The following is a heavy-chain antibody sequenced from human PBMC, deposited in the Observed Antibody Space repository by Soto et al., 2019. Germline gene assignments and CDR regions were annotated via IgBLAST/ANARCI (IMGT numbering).Heavy chain of an antibody. CDR2: IIPIFGIP. V-gene: IGHV1-69*01. D-gene: IGHD6-19*01. Sequence: QVQLVQSGAEVKKPGSSVKVSCKASGGTFSSYVINWVRQAPGHGLEWMGGIIPIFGIPSYAQNFQGRVTITADDFASTVYMELRSLRSEDTAVYYCATGVVAGKPYYYYYGMDVWGQGTTVSVSS. CDR1: GGTFSSYV. CDR3: ATGVVAGKPYYYYYGMDV. J-gene: IGHJ6*02.